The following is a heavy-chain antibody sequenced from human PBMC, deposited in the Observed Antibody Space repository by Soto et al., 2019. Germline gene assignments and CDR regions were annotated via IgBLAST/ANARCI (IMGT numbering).Heavy chain of an antibody. Sequence: PGGSLRLSCAASGFTFSNAWMSWVRQAPGKGLEWVGRIKSKTDGGTTDYAAPVKDRFTISRDDSKNTLYLQMNSLKTEDTAVYYCTTYEWLNYYYYGMDVWGQGTTVTVSS. CDR3: TTYEWLNYYYYGMDV. V-gene: IGHV3-15*01. J-gene: IGHJ6*02. CDR1: GFTFSNAW. CDR2: IKSKTDGGTT. D-gene: IGHD6-19*01.